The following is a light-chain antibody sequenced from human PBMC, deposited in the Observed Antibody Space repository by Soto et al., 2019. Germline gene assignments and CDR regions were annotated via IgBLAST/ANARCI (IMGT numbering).Light chain of an antibody. CDR3: QQYNNWPS. J-gene: IGKJ1*01. CDR2: DIS. Sequence: ELVMTQSPATLSVSPGERATLSCRASQTVSRNLAWYQQRPGQAPRLLIYDISNRAAGVPARFSGSGSETEFTLTIRSLQSEDFAVYFCQQYNNWPSFGQGTKVDIK. CDR1: QTVSRN. V-gene: IGKV3-15*01.